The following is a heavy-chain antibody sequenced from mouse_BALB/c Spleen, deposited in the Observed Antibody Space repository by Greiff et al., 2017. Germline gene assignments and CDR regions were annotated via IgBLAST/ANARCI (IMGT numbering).Heavy chain of an antibody. CDR3: TREGVDYAMDY. V-gene: IGHV5-6-4*01. CDR1: GFTFSSYT. CDR2: ISSGGSYT. J-gene: IGHJ4*01. Sequence: EVMLVESGGGLVKPGGSLKLSCAASGFTFSSYTMSWVRQTPEKRLEWVATISSGGSYTYYPDSVKGRFTISRDNAKNTLYLQMSSLKSEDTAMYYCTREGVDYAMDYWGQGTSVTVSS.